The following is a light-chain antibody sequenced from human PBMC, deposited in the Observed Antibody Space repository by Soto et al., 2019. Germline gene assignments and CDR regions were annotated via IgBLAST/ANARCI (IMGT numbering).Light chain of an antibody. CDR3: SSYTSDSTLV. CDR2: EVS. J-gene: IGLJ3*02. Sequence: QSVLTQPASGSGSPGQSIAISCTGTSTDVGGYNYVSWYQQHPGKAPKLMIYEVSNRPSGVSNRFSGAKSGNTASLTISGLQAEDEADYYCSSYTSDSTLVFGGGTKLTVL. CDR1: STDVGGYNY. V-gene: IGLV2-14*01.